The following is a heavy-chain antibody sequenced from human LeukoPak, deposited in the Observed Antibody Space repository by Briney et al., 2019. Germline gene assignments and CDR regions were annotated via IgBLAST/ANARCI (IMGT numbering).Heavy chain of an antibody. CDR2: IYWDDDK. J-gene: IGHJ4*02. V-gene: IGHV2-5*02. CDR3: AHRAVVAAAGTGGFDY. D-gene: IGHD6-13*01. CDR1: GFPLSTSGVG. Sequence: SGPTLVNPTQTLTLTCTFSGFPLSTSGVGVGWIRQPPGKALEWLALIYWDDDKRYSPSLKSRLTITKDTSKNQVVLTMTNMDPVDTATYYCAHRAVVAAAGTGGFDYWGQGTLVTVSS.